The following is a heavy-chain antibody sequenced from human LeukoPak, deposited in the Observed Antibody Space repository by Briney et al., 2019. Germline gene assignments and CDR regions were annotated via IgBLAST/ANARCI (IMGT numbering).Heavy chain of an antibody. J-gene: IGHJ5*02. CDR3: ARGYCSSTSCYTNWFDP. D-gene: IGHD2-2*02. CDR2: IYHSGST. V-gene: IGHV4-30-2*01. CDR1: GGSISSGGYS. Sequence: SQTLSLTCAVSGGSISSGGYSWSWIRQPPGKGLGWIGYIYHSGSTYYNPSLKSRVTISVDRSKNQFSLKLSSVTAADTAVYYCARGYCSSTSCYTNWFDPWGQGTLVTVSS.